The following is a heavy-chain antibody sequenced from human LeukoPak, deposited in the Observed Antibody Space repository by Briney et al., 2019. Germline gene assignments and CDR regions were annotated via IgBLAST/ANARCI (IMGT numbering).Heavy chain of an antibody. CDR1: AASFISSSHH. CDR3: VRHDGRGGATMGAFDS. V-gene: IGHV4-39*01. Sequence: SETLSLTCTVSAASFISSSHHWGWIRQSPGKGLEWIGTVYYGRTTYYNPSLDGRVTISLDTSANHFSLQLNSVTAADTAVYYCVRHDGRGGATMGAFDSWSQGSLVTVSS. D-gene: IGHD5-12*01. CDR2: VYYGRTT. J-gene: IGHJ5*01.